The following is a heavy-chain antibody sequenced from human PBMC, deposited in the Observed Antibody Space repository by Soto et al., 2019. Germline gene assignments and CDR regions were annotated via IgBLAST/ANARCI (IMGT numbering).Heavy chain of an antibody. CDR2: IYYSGST. V-gene: IGHV4-59*01. D-gene: IGHD7-27*01. CDR3: ARLTGGDAFDI. J-gene: IGHJ3*02. CDR1: GGSISSYY. Sequence: KPSETLSLTCTVSGGSISSYYWSWIRQPPGKGLEWIGYIYYSGSTNYNPSLKSRVTISVDTSKNQFSLKLSSVTAADTAVYYCARLTGGDAFDIWGQGTMVTVSS.